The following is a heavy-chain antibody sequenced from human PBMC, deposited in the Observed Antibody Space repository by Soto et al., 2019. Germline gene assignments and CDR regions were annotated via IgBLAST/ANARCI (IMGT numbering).Heavy chain of an antibody. CDR3: ARGVSAGVDY. D-gene: IGHD1-26*01. V-gene: IGHV1-8*01. J-gene: IGHJ4*02. CDR2: MEPSTGRT. CDR1: GCRVTGFD. Sequence: ASVKASCRASGCRVTGFDINWVRQTAGQGLEWMGWMEPSTGRTGYAQKFQGRVTMTRDTSINTAYMELTTLTSDDTAFYYCARGVSAGVDYWGQGTLVTVSS.